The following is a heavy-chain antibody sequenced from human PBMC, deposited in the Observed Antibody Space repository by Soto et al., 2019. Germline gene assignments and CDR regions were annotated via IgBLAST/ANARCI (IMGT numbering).Heavy chain of an antibody. V-gene: IGHV4-39*01. D-gene: IGHD3-22*01. CDR1: GGSPTPDRYY. J-gene: IGHJ4*02. CDR3: MLGSGWKDFDY. CDR2: IYYSGST. Sequence: SEDLFPPQTGSGGSPTPDRYYVGRLRQPPGKGLEWIGSIYYSGSTYYNPSLKSRVTISVDTSKNQFSLKLSSVTAADTAVYYCMLGSGWKDFDYWGQATLVTVSS.